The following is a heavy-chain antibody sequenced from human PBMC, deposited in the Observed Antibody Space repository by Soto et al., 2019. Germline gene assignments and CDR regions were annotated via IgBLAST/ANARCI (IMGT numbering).Heavy chain of an antibody. D-gene: IGHD6-19*01. Sequence: GGSLRLSCAASGFTFSSYAMSWVRQAPGKGLEWVSAISGSGGSTYYADSVKGRFTISRDNSKNTLYLQMNSLRAEDTAVYYCAKDNNLAQWLVQGRSYYFDYWGQGTLVTVSS. J-gene: IGHJ4*02. CDR2: ISGSGGST. CDR3: AKDNNLAQWLVQGRSYYFDY. V-gene: IGHV3-23*01. CDR1: GFTFSSYA.